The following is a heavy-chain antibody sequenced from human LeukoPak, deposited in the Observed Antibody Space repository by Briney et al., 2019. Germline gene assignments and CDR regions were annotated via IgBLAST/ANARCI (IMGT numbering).Heavy chain of an antibody. CDR2: INPNNGDT. Sequence: ASVKISCKTSGYTFTGNFMHWVRQAPGQGPEWMGWINPNNGDTNYAQKFQGRVTMTRVTSITTAYMELSRLRSDDTAVYYCARGRRITMVRGVIIGGGFDPWGQGTLVTVSS. V-gene: IGHV1-2*02. CDR3: ARGRRITMVRGVIIGGGFDP. J-gene: IGHJ5*02. CDR1: GYTFTGNF. D-gene: IGHD3-10*01.